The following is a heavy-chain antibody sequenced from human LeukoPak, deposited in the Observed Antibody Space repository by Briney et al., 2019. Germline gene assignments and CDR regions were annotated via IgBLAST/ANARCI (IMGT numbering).Heavy chain of an antibody. V-gene: IGHV3-30*01. CDR1: GFTFSSYA. Sequence: GRSLRLSCAASGFTFSSYAMHWVRQAPGKGLEWVAVISYDGSNKYYADSVKGRFTISRDNSKNTLYLQMNSLRAEDTAVYYCARGIKGSGYLFDYWVQGTLVTVSS. D-gene: IGHD3-22*01. CDR2: ISYDGSNK. CDR3: ARGIKGSGYLFDY. J-gene: IGHJ4*02.